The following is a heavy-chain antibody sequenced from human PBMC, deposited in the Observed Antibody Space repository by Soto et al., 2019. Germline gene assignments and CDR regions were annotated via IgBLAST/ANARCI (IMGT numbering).Heavy chain of an antibody. CDR1: RLTFNIYD. D-gene: IGHD1-26*01. CDR2: ISHDGSNK. CDR3: AIIHSGSFGFDI. J-gene: IGHJ3*02. Sequence: ESGGGVVQPGRSLRLSCAASRLTFNIYDIHWVRQAPGKGLEWVALISHDGSNKYYAESVKGRFTISRDNSNNTLYLQMNSLRADDTAVYHCAIIHSGSFGFDIWGQGTVVTFSS. V-gene: IGHV3-30*03.